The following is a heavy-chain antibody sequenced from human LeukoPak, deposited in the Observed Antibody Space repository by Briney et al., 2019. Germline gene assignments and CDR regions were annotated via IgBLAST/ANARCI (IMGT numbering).Heavy chain of an antibody. J-gene: IGHJ4*02. Sequence: GGSLRLSCAASGFTFNTYGMSWVRHSPGKGREWVSAISGSASGYMTNYADSVKGWFTISRDNPNNTLYLQMNSLRAEDTAVYFCAKRGIVIRAVIIVGFHKEAYYFDYWGEGALVTVSS. CDR3: AKRGIVIRAVIIVGFHKEAYYFDY. CDR1: GFTFNTYG. V-gene: IGHV3-23*01. D-gene: IGHD3-10*01. CDR2: ISGSASGYMT.